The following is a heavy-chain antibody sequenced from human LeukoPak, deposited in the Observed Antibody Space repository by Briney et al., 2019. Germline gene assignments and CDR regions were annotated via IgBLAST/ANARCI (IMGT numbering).Heavy chain of an antibody. Sequence: PSETLSLTCTVSGGSISSGSYYWSWIRQPAGKGLEWIGRIYTSGSTNYNPSLKSRVTISVDTSKNQFSLKLSSVTAADTAVYYCARDGDSSGYSFDYWGQGTLVTVSS. J-gene: IGHJ4*02. D-gene: IGHD3-22*01. V-gene: IGHV4-61*02. CDR2: IYTSGST. CDR3: ARDGDSSGYSFDY. CDR1: GGSISSGSYY.